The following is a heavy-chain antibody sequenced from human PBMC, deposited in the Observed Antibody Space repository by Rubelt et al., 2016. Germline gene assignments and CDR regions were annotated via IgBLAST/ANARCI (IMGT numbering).Heavy chain of an antibody. CDR2: INHGGTT. Sequence: QVQLQQWGARLLKPSETLSLTCAVYGGSFSNHYWNWIRQPPGKGLEWIGEINHGGTTNYSPSLKSRVTSSIDTSKNQVSLKLSSVTAADTAVYYCAEEDYYDTSGSYELWGQGTLVTVSS. V-gene: IGHV4-34*02. CDR1: GGSFSNHY. D-gene: IGHD3-22*01. CDR3: AEEDYYDTSGSYEL. J-gene: IGHJ4*02.